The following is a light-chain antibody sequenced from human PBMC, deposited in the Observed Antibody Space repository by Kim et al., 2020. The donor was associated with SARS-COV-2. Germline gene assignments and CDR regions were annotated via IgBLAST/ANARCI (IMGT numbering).Light chain of an antibody. CDR2: DAS. CDR3: QQFNSYPPLLT. Sequence: AIQLTQSPSSLSASVGDRVTITCRASQGISSALAWYQQKPGKAPKLLIYDASSLESGVPSRFSGSGSGTDFTLTISSLQPEDFATYYCQQFNSYPPLLTSGGGTKVDIK. J-gene: IGKJ4*01. V-gene: IGKV1-13*02. CDR1: QGISSA.